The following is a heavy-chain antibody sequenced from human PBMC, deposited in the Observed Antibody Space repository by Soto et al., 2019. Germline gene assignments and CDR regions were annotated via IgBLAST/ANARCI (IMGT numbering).Heavy chain of an antibody. J-gene: IGHJ4*02. Sequence: ESGGGLVQPGGSLRLSCAASGFTFSSYWMSWVRQAPGKGLQWVANINRDGNEKYYVDSLKGRFTISRDNAENSLYLQMNTPRAEDTAVYYCARAPDGSGSYYSFDGWGQGTLVTVSS. CDR3: ARAPDGSGSYYSFDG. CDR1: GFTFSSYW. CDR2: INRDGNEK. V-gene: IGHV3-7*03. D-gene: IGHD3-22*01.